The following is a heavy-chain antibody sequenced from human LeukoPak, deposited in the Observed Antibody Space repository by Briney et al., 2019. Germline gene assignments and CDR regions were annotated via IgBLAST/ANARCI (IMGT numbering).Heavy chain of an antibody. J-gene: IGHJ5*02. Sequence: SQTLSLTCAVSGGSMSSGGYSWSWIRQPPGKDLEWIGYIYYSGSTYYNPSLKSRVTISVDTSKNQFSLKLSSVTAADTAVYYCARGEIAAASFDPWGQGTLVTVSS. CDR3: ARGEIAAASFDP. CDR1: GGSMSSGGYS. CDR2: IYYSGST. D-gene: IGHD6-13*01. V-gene: IGHV4-31*11.